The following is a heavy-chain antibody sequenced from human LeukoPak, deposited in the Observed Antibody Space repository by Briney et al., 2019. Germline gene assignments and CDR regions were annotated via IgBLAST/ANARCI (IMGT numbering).Heavy chain of an antibody. D-gene: IGHD3-10*01. CDR1: GYTFTGYY. CDR3: AGDYGSQIGVGS. J-gene: IGHJ4*02. CDR2: ITPNSGGT. V-gene: IGHV1-2*06. Sequence: ASVKVSCKASGYTFTGYYMHWVRQAPGQGLEWMGRITPNSGGTNYAQKFQGRVIMTRDKSISTAYLQWSSPKASDTAMYYCAGDYGSQIGVGSWGQGTLVTVSS.